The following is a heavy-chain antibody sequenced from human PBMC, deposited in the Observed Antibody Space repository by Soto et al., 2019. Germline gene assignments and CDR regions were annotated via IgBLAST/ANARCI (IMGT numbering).Heavy chain of an antibody. CDR1: GFTFSGAA. D-gene: IGHD3-22*01. V-gene: IGHV3-73*01. CDR3: TGAYYYDSSGYAFDI. Sequence: SLRLSCAASGFTFSGAAMHWVRQASGKGAEWVGRIRSKANSYATAYAASVKGRFTISRDDSKNTAYLQMNSLKTEDTAVYYCTGAYYYDSSGYAFDIWGQGTMVTVSS. J-gene: IGHJ3*02. CDR2: IRSKANSYAT.